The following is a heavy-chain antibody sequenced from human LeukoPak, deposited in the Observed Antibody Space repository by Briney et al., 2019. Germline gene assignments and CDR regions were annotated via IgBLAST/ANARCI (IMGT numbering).Heavy chain of an antibody. CDR1: GGSISSDY. CDR2: IYYSGST. CDR3: AGASYDSSGVH. J-gene: IGHJ4*02. Sequence: SETLSLTCTVSGGSISSDYWSWIRQPPGMGLGWIGYIYYSGSTNYNPTLKSRVTISVDTSKNQFSLKLSSVTAADTAVYYCAGASYDSSGVHWGQGTLVTVSS. V-gene: IGHV4-59*01. D-gene: IGHD3-22*01.